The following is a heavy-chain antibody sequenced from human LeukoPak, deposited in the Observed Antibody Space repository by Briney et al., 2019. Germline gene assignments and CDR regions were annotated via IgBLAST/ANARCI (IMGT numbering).Heavy chain of an antibody. CDR1: GGSISSYY. D-gene: IGHD2-2*01. J-gene: IGHJ3*02. CDR3: ARDSDSTYYAFDI. CDR2: TYYSGST. V-gene: IGHV4-59*12. Sequence: PSETLSLTCTVSGGSISSYYWSWIRQPPGKGLEWIGYTYYSGSTNYNPSLKSRVTISVDTSKNQFSLQLNSVTPEDTAVYYYARDSDSTYYAFDIWGQGTMVTVSS.